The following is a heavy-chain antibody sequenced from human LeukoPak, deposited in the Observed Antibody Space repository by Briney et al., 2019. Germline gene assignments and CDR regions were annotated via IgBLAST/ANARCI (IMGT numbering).Heavy chain of an antibody. Sequence: GGPLRLSCTAYGFTFSSYAMSWVRQAPWKGLEWVSAISGSGGSTYYADSVKGRFTISRDNSKNTLYLQMNSLRAEDTAVYYCAKDRPKDSSLADYWGQGTLVTVSS. J-gene: IGHJ4*02. CDR2: ISGSGGST. D-gene: IGHD6-6*01. CDR1: GFTFSSYA. CDR3: AKDRPKDSSLADY. V-gene: IGHV3-23*01.